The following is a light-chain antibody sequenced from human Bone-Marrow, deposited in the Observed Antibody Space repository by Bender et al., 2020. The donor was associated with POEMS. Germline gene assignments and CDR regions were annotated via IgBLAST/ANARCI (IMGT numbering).Light chain of an antibody. CDR2: SNT. CDR1: SSNIGAHA. J-gene: IGLJ1*01. V-gene: IGLV1-40*01. CDR3: QSYDNSMNGRSV. Sequence: QSVLTQPPSASGTPGQRVTISCSGGSSNIGAHAVNWYQQLPGTAPRLLIHSNTNRPSGVPDRFSGSKSGTSASLAITGLQAEDEADYYCQSYDNSMNGRSVFGSGTKVTVL.